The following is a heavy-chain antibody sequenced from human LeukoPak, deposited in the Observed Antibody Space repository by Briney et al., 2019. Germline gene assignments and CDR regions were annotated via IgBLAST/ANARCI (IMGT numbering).Heavy chain of an antibody. V-gene: IGHV1-3*01. J-gene: IGHJ4*02. D-gene: IGHD6-19*01. CDR1: GYTFTSYA. CDR2: INAGNGNT. CDR3: ARGQVRWLVRGYFDY. Sequence: ASVKVSCKASGYTFTSYAMHWVRQAPGQRLEWMGWINAGNGNTKYSQKFQGRVIITRDTSASTAYMELSSLRSEDTAVYYCARGQVRWLVRGYFDYWGQGTLVTVSS.